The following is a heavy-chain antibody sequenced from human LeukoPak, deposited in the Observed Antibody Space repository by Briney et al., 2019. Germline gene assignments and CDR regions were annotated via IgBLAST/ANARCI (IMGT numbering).Heavy chain of an antibody. D-gene: IGHD6-13*01. CDR2: ISSSSSTI. Sequence: GGSLRLSCAASGFTFSSYSMNWVRQAPGKGLEWVSYISSSSSTIYYADSVKGRFTISRDNSKNTLYLQMNSLRAEDTAVYYCAKGRIAAASGDGMDVWGQGTTVTVSS. CDR3: AKGRIAAASGDGMDV. CDR1: GFTFSSYS. J-gene: IGHJ6*02. V-gene: IGHV3-48*01.